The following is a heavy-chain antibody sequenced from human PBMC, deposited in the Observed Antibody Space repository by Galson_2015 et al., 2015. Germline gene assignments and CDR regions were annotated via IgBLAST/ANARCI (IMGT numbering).Heavy chain of an antibody. Sequence: SLRLSCAASGFTVSDNYMSWFRQAPGKGLEWVSVMYSGGATYYADSMKGRFTISRDRYKNMVYLQMNSLRVEDTAVYYCERDRRDADKYWGQGTRVTVSS. J-gene: IGHJ4*02. V-gene: IGHV3-53*01. CDR1: GFTVSDNY. CDR2: MYSGGAT. D-gene: IGHD5-24*01. CDR3: ERDRRDADKY.